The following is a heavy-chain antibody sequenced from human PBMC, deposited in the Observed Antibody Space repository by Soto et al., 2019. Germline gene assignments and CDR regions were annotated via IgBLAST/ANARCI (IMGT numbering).Heavy chain of an antibody. CDR3: ATSYSSSWSLGY. CDR2: IDSSGTT. D-gene: IGHD6-13*01. CDR1: GGSVNSGSDY. J-gene: IGHJ4*02. Sequence: SETLSLTCTVSGGSVNSGSDYWSWIRQPPGKGLEWIGYIDSSGTTRYNPSLKSRVTISVDTSKNQFSLKLTSVTAADTALYYCATSYSSSWSLGYWGQGTLVTVSS. V-gene: IGHV4-61*01.